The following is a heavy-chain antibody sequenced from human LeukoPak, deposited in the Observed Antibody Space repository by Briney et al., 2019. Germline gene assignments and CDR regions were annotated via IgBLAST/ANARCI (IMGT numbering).Heavy chain of an antibody. CDR2: ISSSGATI. D-gene: IGHD3-22*01. CDR1: GFTCSSYE. J-gene: IGHJ4*02. V-gene: IGHV3-48*03. Sequence: GVYLRRSAAASGFTCSSYERKWVRQAPGHGLKGFSYISSSGATIYYEDSVEVRFTISRDNAKTSLYLQMNSLRAEDTAVYYCAASSGQPPDFDYWGQGPLVTVSS. CDR3: AASSGQPPDFDY.